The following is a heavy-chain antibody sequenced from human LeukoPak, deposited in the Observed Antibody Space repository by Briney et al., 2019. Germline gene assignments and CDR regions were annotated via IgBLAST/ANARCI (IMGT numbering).Heavy chain of an antibody. CDR1: GFTFSSYA. D-gene: IGHD3-22*01. CDR3: AKDFHYYDSSGYYYYFDY. J-gene: IGHJ4*02. V-gene: IGHV3-23*01. CDR2: ISGSGGST. Sequence: SGGSLRLSCAASGFTFSSYAMSWVRQAPGKGLEWVSAISGSGGSTYYADSVKGRFTISRDNSKNTLYLQMNSLRAEDTAVYYCAKDFHYYDSSGYYYYFDYWGQGTLVTVSS.